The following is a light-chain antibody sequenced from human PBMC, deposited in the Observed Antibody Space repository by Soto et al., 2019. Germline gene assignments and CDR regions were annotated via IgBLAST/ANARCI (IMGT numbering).Light chain of an antibody. V-gene: IGKV1-5*01. CDR1: QSISSW. CDR3: QQYNSFALT. CDR2: DAS. J-gene: IGKJ4*01. Sequence: DIHMTLSPSTLSASVGDRVTITCRASQSISSWLAWYQQKPGKAPKLLIYDASSLESGVPSRFSGSGSGTEFTLTISSLQPDDFATYYCQQYNSFALTFGGGTKVEIK.